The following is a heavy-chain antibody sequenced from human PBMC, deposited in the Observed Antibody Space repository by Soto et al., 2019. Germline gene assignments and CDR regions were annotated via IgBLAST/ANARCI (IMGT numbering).Heavy chain of an antibody. D-gene: IGHD2-15*01. J-gene: IGHJ3*02. Sequence: ASVKVSCKASGYTFTSYYMHWVRQAPGQGLEWMGIINPSGGSTSYAQKFQGRVTMTRDTSTSTVYMELSSLRSEDTAVYYCARDYCRFCECHREGFDIWGQGTMVTVSS. CDR1: GYTFTSYY. V-gene: IGHV1-46*03. CDR2: INPSGGST. CDR3: ARDYCRFCECHREGFDI.